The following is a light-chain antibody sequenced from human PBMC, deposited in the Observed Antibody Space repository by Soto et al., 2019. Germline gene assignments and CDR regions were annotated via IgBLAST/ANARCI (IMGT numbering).Light chain of an antibody. CDR2: GAS. CDR1: QSVSGSC. CDR3: QQYGSSLYT. V-gene: IGKV3-20*01. J-gene: IGKJ2*01. Sequence: EIVLTQSPGTLSLATGERATLSCRASQSVSGSCLAWYQQKPGQAPRLLIYGASSRATGIPDRFSGSGSGTDFTLTISRLEPEDFAVYYCQQYGSSLYTFGQGTKLEIK.